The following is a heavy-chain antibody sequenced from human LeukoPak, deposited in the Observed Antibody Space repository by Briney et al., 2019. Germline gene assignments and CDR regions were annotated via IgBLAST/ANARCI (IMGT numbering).Heavy chain of an antibody. CDR2: ISWNSGSI. CDR1: GFTFDDYA. CDR3: AKGRIAAALYYFDY. Sequence: GGSLRLSCAASGFTFDDYAMHWVRQAPGKGLEWVSGISWNSGSIGCADSVKGRFTISRDNAKNSLYLQMNSLRAEDTALYYCAKGRIAAALYYFDYWGQGTLVTVSS. J-gene: IGHJ4*02. D-gene: IGHD6-13*01. V-gene: IGHV3-9*01.